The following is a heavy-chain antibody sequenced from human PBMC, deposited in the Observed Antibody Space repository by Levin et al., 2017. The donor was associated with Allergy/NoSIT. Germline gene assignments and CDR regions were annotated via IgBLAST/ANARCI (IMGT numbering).Heavy chain of an antibody. CDR1: GFTFSSYA. D-gene: IGHD3-16*01. Sequence: SGESLKISCAASGFTFSSYAMTWVRQAPGRGLEWVSGISVSGGKTFYAESVKGRFTVSRDNTKNTLYLQMNSLRAEDTAVYYCAKHGGYWGQGTLVTVSS. J-gene: IGHJ4*02. CDR2: ISVSGGKT. CDR3: AKHGGY. V-gene: IGHV3-23*01.